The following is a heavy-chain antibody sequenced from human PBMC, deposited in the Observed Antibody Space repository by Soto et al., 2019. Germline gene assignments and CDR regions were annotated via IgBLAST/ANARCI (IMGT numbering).Heavy chain of an antibody. Sequence: QVQLQESGPGLVEPSQTLSLICTVSGGSIHRGGYNWNWIRQHPGKGLAWIGYIFYSGSTYYNPCLRSRVSISADAAENQFSLNLSSVTAADTAVYFCSRGYRQSGYSSSSVFDYWGQGTLVNVSS. D-gene: IGHD6-13*01. CDR3: SRGYRQSGYSSSSVFDY. CDR1: GGSIHRGGYN. J-gene: IGHJ4*02. V-gene: IGHV4-31*03. CDR2: IFYSGST.